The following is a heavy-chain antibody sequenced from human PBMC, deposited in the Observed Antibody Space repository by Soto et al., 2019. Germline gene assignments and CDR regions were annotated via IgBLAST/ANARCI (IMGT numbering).Heavy chain of an antibody. Sequence: GASVKVSCKASGGTFSSYAISWVRQAPGQGLEWMGGIIPIFGTANYAQKFQGRVTITADESTSTAYMELSSLRSEDTAVYYCARDLCLDGNSLLCSSSSRGRNYYYYGMDVWGQGTTVTVSS. CDR2: IIPIFGTA. V-gene: IGHV1-69*13. J-gene: IGHJ6*02. CDR3: ARDLCLDGNSLLCSSSSRGRNYYYYGMDV. D-gene: IGHD6-6*01. CDR1: GGTFSSYA.